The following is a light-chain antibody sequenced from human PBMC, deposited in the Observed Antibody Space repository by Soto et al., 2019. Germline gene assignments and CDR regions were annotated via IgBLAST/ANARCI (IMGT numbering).Light chain of an antibody. CDR3: QQLYSYPRT. J-gene: IGKJ3*01. CDR1: QGISSY. Sequence: DIQLTQSPSFLSASVGDRVTITCRASQGISSYLAWYQQKPGQAPKLLIYAASTLQSGVPSSFSGSGSGTEFTLTISRLQPEDFATYYCQQLYSYPRTFGPGTKVDIK. V-gene: IGKV1-9*01. CDR2: AAS.